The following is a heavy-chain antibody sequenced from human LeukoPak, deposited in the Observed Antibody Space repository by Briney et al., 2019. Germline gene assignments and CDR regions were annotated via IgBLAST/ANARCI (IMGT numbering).Heavy chain of an antibody. D-gene: IGHD6-25*01. CDR2: VHLDGRT. V-gene: IGHV4-4*02. CDR1: GGSVTSTHW. J-gene: IGHJ4*02. Sequence: SETLSLTRDVSGGSVTSTHWWTWFRQPPGKGLEWIGEVHLDGRTNYNPSLKSRLVMSADLPENHISLKLTSVAAADTAVYYCAREGGFYRPLDYSGQGTLVTVS. CDR3: AREGGFYRPLDY.